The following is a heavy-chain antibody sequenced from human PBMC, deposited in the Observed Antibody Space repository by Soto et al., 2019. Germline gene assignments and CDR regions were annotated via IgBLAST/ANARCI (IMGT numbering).Heavy chain of an antibody. CDR3: VKGGNGGKIYFDY. D-gene: IGHD3-16*01. CDR1: GFTFSSYE. J-gene: IGHJ4*02. Sequence: GSLRLSCAASGFTFSSYEMNWVRQAPGKGLEWVSYISSSGSTIYYADSVKGRFTISRDNAKNSLYLQMNSLRAEDTAVYYCVKGGNGGKIYFDYWGQGTLVTVSS. V-gene: IGHV3-48*03. CDR2: ISSSGSTI.